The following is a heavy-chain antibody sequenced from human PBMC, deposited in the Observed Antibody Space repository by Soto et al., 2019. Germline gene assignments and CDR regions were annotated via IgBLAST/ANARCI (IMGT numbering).Heavy chain of an antibody. CDR1: GGNIISNC. CDR3: VRQFNNWFDP. CDR2: IYHSGST. J-gene: IGHJ5*02. Sequence: PSVTKSVTCSVAGGNIISNCLSWIRQPPGQGLECIGFIYHSGSTSYNPSLKTRVTISIDTAKNQFSLKLTSVTAADTAVYYCVRQFNNWFDPWGQGTLVTVSS. V-gene: IGHV4-59*01.